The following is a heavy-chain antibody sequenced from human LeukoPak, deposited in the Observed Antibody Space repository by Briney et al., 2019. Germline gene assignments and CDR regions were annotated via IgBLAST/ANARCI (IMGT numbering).Heavy chain of an antibody. D-gene: IGHD4-23*01. V-gene: IGHV4-39*01. CDR1: DGSISSSPYY. CDR2: IYYSGST. Sequence: PSVTLSLTCTVSDGSISSSPYYWGWIRQPPGKDLEWIGSIYYSGSTYYNPSLKSRVTISVDTSKNQFSLKLSSVTAADTAVYYCTRRSNSQPPNYWGQGTLVTVSS. CDR3: TRRSNSQPPNY. J-gene: IGHJ4*02.